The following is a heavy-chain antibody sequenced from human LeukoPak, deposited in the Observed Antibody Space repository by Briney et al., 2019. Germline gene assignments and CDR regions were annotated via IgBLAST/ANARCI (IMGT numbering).Heavy chain of an antibody. D-gene: IGHD3-16*01. J-gene: IGHJ2*01. CDR1: GGSICSGGYY. Sequence: SQTLSLTCTVSGGSICSGGYYWSWIRQHPGKGLEWIGYIYYSGSTYYNPSLKSRVTISVDTSKNQFSLKLSSVTAADTAVYYCARDGITGRYFDLWGRGTLVTVSS. CDR2: IYYSGST. V-gene: IGHV4-31*03. CDR3: ARDGITGRYFDL.